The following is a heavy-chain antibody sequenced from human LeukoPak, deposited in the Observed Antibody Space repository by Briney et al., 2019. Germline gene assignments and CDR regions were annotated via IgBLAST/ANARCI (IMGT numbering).Heavy chain of an antibody. D-gene: IGHD4-17*01. V-gene: IGHV4-39*07. CDR2: INHGGSS. CDR1: GGSISSSTYY. Sequence: KPSETLSLTCTVSGGSISSSTYYWGWIRQPPGEGLEWIGSINHGGSSYYNPSLMSRVTTSVDTSKNQFSLKLSSVTAADTAVYYCARDGDYGTFAFDIWGQGTMVTVSS. CDR3: ARDGDYGTFAFDI. J-gene: IGHJ3*02.